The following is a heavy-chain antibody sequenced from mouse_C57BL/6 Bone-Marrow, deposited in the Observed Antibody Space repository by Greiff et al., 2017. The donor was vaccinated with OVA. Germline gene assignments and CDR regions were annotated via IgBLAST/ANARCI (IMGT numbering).Heavy chain of an antibody. D-gene: IGHD1-1*01. CDR2: INPYNGGT. CDR3: ARMGYYGSSYPLDYFDY. Sequence: EVQLQQSGPVLVKPGASVKMSCKASGYTFTDYYMNWVKQSHGKSLEWIGVINPYNGGTSYNQKFKGKATLTVDKSSSTAYMELNSLTSEDSAVYYCARMGYYGSSYPLDYFDYWGQGTTLTVSS. V-gene: IGHV1-19*01. J-gene: IGHJ2*01. CDR1: GYTFTDYY.